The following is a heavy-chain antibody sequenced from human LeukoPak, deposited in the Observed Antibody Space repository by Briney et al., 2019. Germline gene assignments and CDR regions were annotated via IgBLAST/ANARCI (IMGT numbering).Heavy chain of an antibody. J-gene: IGHJ4*02. D-gene: IGHD4-23*01. Sequence: SETLSLTCTVSGGSISSYYWSWIRQPPGKGLEWIGYIYYSGSTNYNPSLKSQVTISVDTSKNQFSLKLSSVTAADTAVYYCARGYGGNSVHYWGQGTLVTVSS. CDR2: IYYSGST. CDR1: GGSISSYY. CDR3: ARGYGGNSVHY. V-gene: IGHV4-59*08.